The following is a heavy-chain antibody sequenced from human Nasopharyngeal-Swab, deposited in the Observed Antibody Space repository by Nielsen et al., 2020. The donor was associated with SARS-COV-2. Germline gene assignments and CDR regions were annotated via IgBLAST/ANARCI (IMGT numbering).Heavy chain of an antibody. D-gene: IGHD2-15*01. V-gene: IGHV1-18*01. Sequence: WVRQAPGQGLEWIGWISAYNGNTNYAQGLQGRVTMTTDTSTNTAYMEMRSLRSDDTAVYYCARTGYCSGGSCYSWWFDPWGQGTLVTVSS. CDR2: ISAYNGNT. J-gene: IGHJ5*02. CDR3: ARTGYCSGGSCYSWWFDP.